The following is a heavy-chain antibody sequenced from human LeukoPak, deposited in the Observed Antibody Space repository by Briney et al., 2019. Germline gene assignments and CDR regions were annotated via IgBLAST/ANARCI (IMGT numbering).Heavy chain of an antibody. CDR3: AALGDYERVGLDY. CDR2: IYYRGNT. Sequence: SETLSLTCTVSGDSISRHYWTWIRQPPGKGLEWIGYIYYRGNTDYNPSLKSRVTMSVDTSKNQFSLKLSSVTAADTAVYYCAALGDYERVGLDYWGQGTRVTVSS. CDR1: GDSISRHY. D-gene: IGHD4-17*01. V-gene: IGHV4-59*08. J-gene: IGHJ4*02.